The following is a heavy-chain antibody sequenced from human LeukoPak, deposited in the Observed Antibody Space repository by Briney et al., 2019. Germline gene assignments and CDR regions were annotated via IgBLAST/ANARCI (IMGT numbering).Heavy chain of an antibody. CDR3: AKGGTHTDYYYGMDV. D-gene: IGHD5-18*01. V-gene: IGHV3-23*01. CDR1: GFTFSSYA. CDR2: ISGSGGNT. Sequence: PGGSLRLSCAAPGFTFSSYAMSWVRQAPGKGLEWVSAISGSGGNTYYADAVKGRFTISRDNSKNTLYLQMNSLRAEDTAVYYGAKGGTHTDYYYGMDVWGQGTTVTVSS. J-gene: IGHJ6*02.